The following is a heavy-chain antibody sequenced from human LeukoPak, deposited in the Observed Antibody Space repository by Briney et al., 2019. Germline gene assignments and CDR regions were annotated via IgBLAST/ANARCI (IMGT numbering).Heavy chain of an antibody. D-gene: IGHD3-22*01. CDR1: GGSISSSSYY. CDR3: AGRRTVVVLH. J-gene: IGHJ4*02. Sequence: PSETLSLTCTVSGGSISSSSYYWGWICQPPGKGLEWIGSIYYSGSTYYNPSLKSRVTISVDTSKNQFSLKLSSVTAADTAVYYCAGRRTVVVLHWGQGTLVTVSS. V-gene: IGHV4-39*07. CDR2: IYYSGST.